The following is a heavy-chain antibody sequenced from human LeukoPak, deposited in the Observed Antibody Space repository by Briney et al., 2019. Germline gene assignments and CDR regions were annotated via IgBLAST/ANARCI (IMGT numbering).Heavy chain of an antibody. CDR3: APYPGGVLRFLEWYS. Sequence: GGSLRLSCAASGFSFSNHGIHWVRQAPGKGLEWVSLIWYDGSNKYYADSVKGRFTISRDNSKNTLYLQMNSLRAEDTAVYYCAPYPGGVLRFLEWYSGGQGTLVTVSS. D-gene: IGHD3-3*01. J-gene: IGHJ4*02. CDR2: IWYDGSNK. CDR1: GFSFSNHG. V-gene: IGHV3-33*01.